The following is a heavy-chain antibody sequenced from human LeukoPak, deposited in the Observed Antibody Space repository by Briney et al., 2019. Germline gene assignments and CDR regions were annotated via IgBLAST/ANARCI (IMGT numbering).Heavy chain of an antibody. V-gene: IGHV3-30*03. CDR1: GFTFSSYG. D-gene: IGHD6-19*01. J-gene: IGHJ4*02. CDR2: ISYDGSNK. Sequence: GRSLRLSCAASGFTFSSYGMHWVRQAPGKGLEWVAVISYDGSNKYYADSVKGRFTISRDNSKNTLYLQMNSLRAEDTAVYYCARIAVADYWGQGTLVTVSS. CDR3: ARIAVADY.